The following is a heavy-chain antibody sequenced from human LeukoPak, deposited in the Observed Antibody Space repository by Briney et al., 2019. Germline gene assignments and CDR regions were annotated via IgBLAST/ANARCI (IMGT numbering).Heavy chain of an antibody. CDR3: ARQRGYCSGGSCYGMFDY. Sequence: SETLSLTCTVSGGSISSSSYYWGWIRQPPGKGLEWIGSIYYSGSTYYNPSLKSRVTISVDTSKNQFSLKLSSVTAADTAVYYCARQRGYCSGGSCYGMFDYWGQGTLVTVSS. D-gene: IGHD2-15*01. CDR2: IYYSGST. CDR1: GGSISSSSYY. V-gene: IGHV4-39*01. J-gene: IGHJ4*02.